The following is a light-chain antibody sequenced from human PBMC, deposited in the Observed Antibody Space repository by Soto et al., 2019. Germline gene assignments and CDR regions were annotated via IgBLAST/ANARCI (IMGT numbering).Light chain of an antibody. CDR1: QSVSSY. Sequence: EVVLTQSPATLSLPPGERATLSCRASQSVSSYLAWYQQKPGQAPRLLIYDASNRATGIPARFSGSGSGTDFTLTISGLEPEDFAVYYCQQYGSSGTFGQGTKVDIK. V-gene: IGKV3-11*01. CDR2: DAS. CDR3: QQYGSSGT. J-gene: IGKJ1*01.